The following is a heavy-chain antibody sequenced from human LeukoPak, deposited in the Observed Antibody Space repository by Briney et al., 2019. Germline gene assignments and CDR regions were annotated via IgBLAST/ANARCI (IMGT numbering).Heavy chain of an antibody. CDR1: GYTFIDYW. D-gene: IGHD2-8*02. CDR3: ARHGLEGCTGGRCFQSFHYYGMDV. V-gene: IGHV5-51*01. CDR2: IFPADSDT. J-gene: IGHJ6*02. Sequence: GESLKISCQDSGYTFIDYWIGWVRQVPGKGLEWMGIIFPADSDTKYSPSFQVQVTISVDRSTSTACLQWSSLKASDTAVYYCARHGLEGCTGGRCFQSFHYYGMDVWGQGTAVTVSS.